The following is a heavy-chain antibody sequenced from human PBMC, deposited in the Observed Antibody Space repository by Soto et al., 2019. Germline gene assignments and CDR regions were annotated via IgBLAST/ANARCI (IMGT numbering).Heavy chain of an antibody. Sequence: VQLVESGGGVVQPGRSLRLSCAASGFTFSSYGMHWVRQAPGKGLEWVAVIWYDGSNKYYADSVKGRFTISRDNSKNTLYLQMNSLRAEDTAVYYCARDRAIFGVVIPHYNWFDPWGQGTLVTVSS. CDR2: IWYDGSNK. V-gene: IGHV3-33*01. CDR1: GFTFSSYG. J-gene: IGHJ5*02. CDR3: ARDRAIFGVVIPHYNWFDP. D-gene: IGHD3-3*01.